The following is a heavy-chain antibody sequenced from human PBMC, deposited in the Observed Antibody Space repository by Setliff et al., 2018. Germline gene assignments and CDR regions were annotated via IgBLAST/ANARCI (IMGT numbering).Heavy chain of an antibody. CDR1: GFTFSGYS. Sequence: GGSLRLSCAASGFTFSGYSMNWVRQAPGKGLEWFSYISSSSSTIYYADSVKGRFTISRDNAKNSLYLQMNSLRAEDTAVYYCARDPNSGSYWNYYYYMDVWGKGTTVTVSS. D-gene: IGHD1-26*01. CDR3: ARDPNSGSYWNYYYYMDV. J-gene: IGHJ6*03. V-gene: IGHV3-48*01. CDR2: ISSSSSTI.